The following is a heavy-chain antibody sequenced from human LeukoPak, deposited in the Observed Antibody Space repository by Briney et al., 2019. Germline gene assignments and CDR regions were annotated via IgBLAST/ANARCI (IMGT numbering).Heavy chain of an antibody. J-gene: IGHJ4*02. Sequence: ASVKVSCKASGYTFTGYYMHWVRQAPGQGLEWMGWINPNSGGTNYAQKFQGRVTMTRDTSISTAYMELSRLRSDDTAVYYCARVPVEMATIGQVSFDYWGQGTLVTVSS. CDR1: GYTFTGYY. V-gene: IGHV1-2*02. CDR2: INPNSGGT. D-gene: IGHD5-24*01. CDR3: ARVPVEMATIGQVSFDY.